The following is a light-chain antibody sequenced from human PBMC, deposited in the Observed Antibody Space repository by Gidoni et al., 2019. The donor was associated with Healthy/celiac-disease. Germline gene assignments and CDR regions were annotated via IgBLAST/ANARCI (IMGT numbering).Light chain of an antibody. CDR2: DVS. CDR3: SSYTSSSTLGGVV. V-gene: IGLV2-14*03. Sequence: QSSLTQPASVSGSPGQSITISCTGTSSYVGGYNYVSWYQQHPGKAPKLMIYDVSNRPSGVSNRFSGSKSGNTASLTISGLQAEDEADYYCSSYTSSSTLGGVVFGGGTKLTVL. CDR1: SSYVGGYNY. J-gene: IGLJ2*01.